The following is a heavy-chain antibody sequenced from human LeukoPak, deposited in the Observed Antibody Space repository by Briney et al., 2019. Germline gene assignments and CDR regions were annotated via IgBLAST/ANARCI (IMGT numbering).Heavy chain of an antibody. CDR1: GYTFTSYA. D-gene: IGHD3-3*01. CDR2: INAGNSNT. V-gene: IGHV1-3*01. J-gene: IGHJ4*02. Sequence: ASVKVSCKASGYTFTSYAMHWVRQAPGQRLEWMGWINAGNSNTKYSQKFQGRVTITRDTSASTAYMELSSLRSEDTAVYYCVYDFWSGPSGDYWGQGTLVTVSS. CDR3: VYDFWSGPSGDY.